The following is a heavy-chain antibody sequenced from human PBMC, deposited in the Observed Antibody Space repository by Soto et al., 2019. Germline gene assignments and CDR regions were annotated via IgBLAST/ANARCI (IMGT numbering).Heavy chain of an antibody. CDR2: IYSGGST. CDR1: GFTVSTKY. J-gene: IGHJ4*02. V-gene: IGHV3-66*01. D-gene: IGHD3-16*01. Sequence: EVQLVESGGGLVQPGGSLRLSCAASGFTVSTKYMSWVHYAPGKGLEWVTVIYSGGSTFYGDSDRGRLAISRDNSKKQVNKQKSSLRAEDTSVHYCPRDPLAAHYWGQGTMVTVSS. CDR3: PRDPLAAHY.